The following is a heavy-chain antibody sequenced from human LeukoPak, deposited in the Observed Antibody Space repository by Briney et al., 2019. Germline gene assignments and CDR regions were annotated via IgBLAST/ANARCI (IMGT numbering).Heavy chain of an antibody. CDR3: ARELRYDNSDSGAF. Sequence: SETLSLTCTVSGGSISSYYWSWIRQPPGKGLEWIGYFFYSGSTNYNPSLKSRLTISADTSKNQFSLRLNSVTAADTAVYYCARELRYDNSDSGAFWGQGTVVTVSS. CDR1: GGSISSYY. CDR2: FFYSGST. V-gene: IGHV4-59*01. D-gene: IGHD3-22*01. J-gene: IGHJ3*01.